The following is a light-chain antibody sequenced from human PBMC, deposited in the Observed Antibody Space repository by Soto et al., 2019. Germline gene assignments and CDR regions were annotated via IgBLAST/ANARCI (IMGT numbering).Light chain of an antibody. V-gene: IGLV2-14*01. CDR3: NSDTNINAYV. J-gene: IGLJ1*01. CDR2: DVS. CDR1: SSDVGAYNY. Sequence: QSVLTQPASVSGSPGQAITISCSGTSSDVGAYNYVSWYQHYPGTATKLMIYDVSHRPAGVSNRFSGSKSGTTSSLTISGRSDEDADYYYGNSDTNINAYVFGSGTKLTVL.